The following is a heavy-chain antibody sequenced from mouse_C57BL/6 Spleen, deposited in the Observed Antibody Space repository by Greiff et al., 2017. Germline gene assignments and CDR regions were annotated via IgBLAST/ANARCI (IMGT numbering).Heavy chain of an antibody. CDR1: GYTFTDYY. J-gene: IGHJ2*01. Sequence: QVQLQQSGAELVRPGASVKLSCKASGYTFTDYYINWVKQRPGQGLEWIARIYPGSGNTYYNEKFKGKATLTAEKSSSTAYMQLSSLTSEDSAVYFCARCPLRLNFDYWGQGTTLTVSS. CDR3: ARCPLRLNFDY. D-gene: IGHD3-2*02. CDR2: IYPGSGNT. V-gene: IGHV1-76*01.